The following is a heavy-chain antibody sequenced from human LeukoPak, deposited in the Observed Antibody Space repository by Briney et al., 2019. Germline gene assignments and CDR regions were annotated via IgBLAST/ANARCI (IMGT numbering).Heavy chain of an antibody. CDR1: GGSTTGHY. CDR2: INHSGST. J-gene: IGHJ4*02. CDR3: ARTSYRRYYYGSGSYYAY. D-gene: IGHD3-10*01. Sequence: SETLSLTCSVSGGSTTGHYWSWIRQPPGKGLEWIGEINHSGSTNYNPSLKSRVTISVDTSKNQFSLKLSSVTAADTAVYYCARTSYRRYYYGSGSYYAYWGQGTLVTVSS. V-gene: IGHV4-34*01.